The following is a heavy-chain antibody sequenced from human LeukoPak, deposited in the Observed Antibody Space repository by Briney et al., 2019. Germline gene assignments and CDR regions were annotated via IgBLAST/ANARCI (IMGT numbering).Heavy chain of an antibody. CDR2: INPNSGGT. J-gene: IGHJ4*02. V-gene: IGHV1-2*02. Sequence: ASVKVSCEASGYTFTGYYMHWVRQAPGQGLEWMGWINPNSGGTNYAQKLQGRVTMTTDTSTSTAYMELRSLRSDDTAVYYCARPLYSNYGGYFDYWGQGTLVTVSS. D-gene: IGHD4-11*01. CDR1: GYTFTGYY. CDR3: ARPLYSNYGGYFDY.